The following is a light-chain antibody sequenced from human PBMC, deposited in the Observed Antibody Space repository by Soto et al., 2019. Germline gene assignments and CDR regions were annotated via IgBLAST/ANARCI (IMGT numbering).Light chain of an antibody. CDR2: TND. CDR3: AAWDDSLNGYV. CDR1: SSNIGSKT. Sequence: QAVLTQPPSASGTPGQRVTISCSGSSSNIGSKTVNWYQQLPGTAPKLLIYTNDQRPSGVPDRFSGSKSGTSASLAIIGLXXXXXXXYYCAAWDDSLNGYVFGTGTK. J-gene: IGLJ1*01. V-gene: IGLV1-44*01.